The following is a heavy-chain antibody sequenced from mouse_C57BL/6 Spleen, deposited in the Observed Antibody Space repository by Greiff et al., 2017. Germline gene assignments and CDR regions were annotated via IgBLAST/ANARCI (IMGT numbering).Heavy chain of an antibody. CDR1: GYTFTSYW. CDR3: ARRGLDYDGAY. Sequence: VKLQQPGAELVKPGASVKMSCKASGYTFTSYWITWVKQRPGQGLEWIGDIYPGSGSTNYNEKFKSKATLTVDTSSSTAYMQLSSLTSEDSAVYYCARRGLDYDGAYWGQGTLVTVSA. J-gene: IGHJ3*01. CDR2: IYPGSGST. D-gene: IGHD2-4*01. V-gene: IGHV1-55*01.